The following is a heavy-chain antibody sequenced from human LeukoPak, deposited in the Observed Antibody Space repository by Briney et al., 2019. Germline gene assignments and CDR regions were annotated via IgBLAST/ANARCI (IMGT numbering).Heavy chain of an antibody. CDR2: ISSSSDYI. J-gene: IGHJ5*02. V-gene: IGHV3-21*01. D-gene: IGHD2/OR15-2a*01. CDR3: ARGKTSQNIVTRKTYNWFDP. Sequence: GGSLRLSCAVSGFTVSGDYMNWVRQAPGKGLEWVSSISSSSDYIYYADSVKGRFTISRDNAKNSLYLQMKSLRAEDTAVYYCARGKTSQNIVTRKTYNWFDPWGQGTLVTVSS. CDR1: GFTVSGDY.